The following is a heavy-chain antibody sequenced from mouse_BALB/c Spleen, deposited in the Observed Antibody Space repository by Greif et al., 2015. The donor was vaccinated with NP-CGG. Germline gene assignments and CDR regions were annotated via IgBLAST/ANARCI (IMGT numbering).Heavy chain of an antibody. V-gene: IGHV1-7*01. CDR1: GYTFTSYW. CDR3: ARGGRGYAMDY. CDR2: INPSTGYT. J-gene: IGHJ4*01. Sequence: VKLLEPGAELAKPGASVKMSCKASGYTFTSYWMHWVKQRPGQGLEWIGYINPSTGYTEYNQKFKDKATLTADKSSSTAYMQLSSLTSEDSAVYYCARGGRGYAMDYWGQGTSVTVSS. D-gene: IGHD3-3*01.